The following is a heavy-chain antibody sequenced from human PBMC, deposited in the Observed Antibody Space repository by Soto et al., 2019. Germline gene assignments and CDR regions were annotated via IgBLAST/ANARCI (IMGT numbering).Heavy chain of an antibody. D-gene: IGHD3-22*01. CDR1: GFIFSNNA. CDR2: ISVSGSST. J-gene: IGHJ4*02. CDR3: VKVYYDSSGTQSGFEY. V-gene: IGHV3-23*01. Sequence: EVQLLESGGGLVQPGGSLRLSCAASGFIFSNNAMNWVRQAPGQGLEWVSGISVSGSSTYYADSVKGRFTISRDNSKNTLNLQMNSLRVEDTAVYYCVKVYYDSSGTQSGFEYWGQGTLVTVSS.